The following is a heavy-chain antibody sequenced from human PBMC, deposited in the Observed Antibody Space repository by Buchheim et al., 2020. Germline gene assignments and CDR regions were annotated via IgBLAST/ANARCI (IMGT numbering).Heavy chain of an antibody. CDR2: ISGSGGST. D-gene: IGHD6-19*01. Sequence: EVQLLESGGGLVQPGGSLRLSCAASGFTFSSYAMSWVRQAPGKGLEWVSAISGSGGSTYYADSVKGRFTISRDNSKNTPYLQMNSLRAEDTAVYYCAKVGDSSGWYGTYYYYGMDVWGQGTT. CDR3: AKVGDSSGWYGTYYYYGMDV. V-gene: IGHV3-23*01. J-gene: IGHJ6*02. CDR1: GFTFSSYA.